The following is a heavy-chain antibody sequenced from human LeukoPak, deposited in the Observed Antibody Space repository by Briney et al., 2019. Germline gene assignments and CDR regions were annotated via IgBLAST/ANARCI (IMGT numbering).Heavy chain of an antibody. CDR2: IYHSGST. J-gene: IGHJ4*02. Sequence: SGTLSLTCAVSGGSISSSNWWSWVRQPPGKGLEWIGEIYHSGSTNYNPSLKSRVTISVDKSKNRFSLKLSSVTAADTAVYYCARDYYGSGSYLDYWGQGTLVTVSS. CDR1: GGSISSSNW. D-gene: IGHD3-10*01. CDR3: ARDYYGSGSYLDY. V-gene: IGHV4-4*02.